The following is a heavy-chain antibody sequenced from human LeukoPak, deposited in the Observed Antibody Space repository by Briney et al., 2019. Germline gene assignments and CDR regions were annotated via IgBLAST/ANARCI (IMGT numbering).Heavy chain of an antibody. CDR1: GFNLNNYA. J-gene: IGHJ4*02. Sequence: GGSLRLSCAASGFNLNNYAMNWVRQAPGKGLEWVAAVTGPCDTAYYADSVKGRFIISRDGFKDTLYLQMNRLGAEDTALYYCAKGAAIDHWGQGTLVTVSS. D-gene: IGHD2-21*01. CDR3: AKGAAIDH. V-gene: IGHV3-23*01. CDR2: VTGPCDTA.